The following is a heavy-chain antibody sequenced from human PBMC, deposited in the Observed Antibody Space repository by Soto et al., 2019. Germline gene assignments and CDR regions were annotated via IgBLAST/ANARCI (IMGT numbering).Heavy chain of an antibody. V-gene: IGHV1-3*05. Sequence: QVQLVQSGAEEKKPGATVKVSCKASGYTFTSYAMDWVRQAPGQRLEWMGWINAGNGNTKYSQKFQGRVTITTDTSASTAYMELSSLRSKDTAVYYFARGFPLWFDPWGQGTLVSVSS. D-gene: IGHD3-3*01. CDR2: INAGNGNT. J-gene: IGHJ5*02. CDR3: ARGFPLWFDP. CDR1: GYTFTSYA.